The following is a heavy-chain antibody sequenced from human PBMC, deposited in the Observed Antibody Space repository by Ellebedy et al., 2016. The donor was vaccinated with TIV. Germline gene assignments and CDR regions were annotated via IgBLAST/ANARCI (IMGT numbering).Heavy chain of an antibody. CDR2: ISYDGSNK. Sequence: GESLKISCAASGFTFSSYGMHWVRQAPGKGLEWVAVISYDGSNKYYADSVKGRFTISRDNSKNTLYLQMNSLRAEDTAVYYCAKVGNYYPDWGQGTLVTVSS. J-gene: IGHJ4*02. D-gene: IGHD1-7*01. V-gene: IGHV3-30*18. CDR3: AKVGNYYPD. CDR1: GFTFSSYG.